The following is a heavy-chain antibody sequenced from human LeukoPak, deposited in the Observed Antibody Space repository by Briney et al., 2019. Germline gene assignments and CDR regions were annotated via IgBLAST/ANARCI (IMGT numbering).Heavy chain of an antibody. Sequence: PSETLSLTCAVYGGSFSGYYWSWIRQPAGKGLEWIGRIYTSGSTNYNPSLKSRVTMSVDTSKNQFSLKLSSVTAADTAVYYCAGTYCSSTSCYDYYYYYYMDVWGKGTTVTISS. CDR1: GGSFSGYY. D-gene: IGHD2-2*01. J-gene: IGHJ6*03. CDR2: IYTSGST. V-gene: IGHV4-59*10. CDR3: AGTYCSSTSCYDYYYYYYMDV.